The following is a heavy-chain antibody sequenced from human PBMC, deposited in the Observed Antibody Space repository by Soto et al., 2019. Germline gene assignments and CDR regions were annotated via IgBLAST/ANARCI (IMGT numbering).Heavy chain of an antibody. J-gene: IGHJ6*02. CDR3: ARDARYYDILTGYPNPAYYYGMDV. Sequence: GSLRLSCAASGFTVSSNYMSWVRQAPGKGLEWVSVIYSGGSTYYADSVKGRFTISRDNSKNTLYLQMNSLRAEDTAVYYCARDARYYDILTGYPNPAYYYGMDVWGQGTTVTVSS. CDR1: GFTVSSNY. CDR2: IYSGGST. V-gene: IGHV3-66*01. D-gene: IGHD3-9*01.